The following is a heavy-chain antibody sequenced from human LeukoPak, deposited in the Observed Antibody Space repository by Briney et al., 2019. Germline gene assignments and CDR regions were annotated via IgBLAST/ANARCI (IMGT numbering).Heavy chain of an antibody. V-gene: IGHV4-34*01. CDR1: GGSFSGYY. CDR2: INHSGST. CDR3: ARATMVRGVIAY. J-gene: IGHJ4*02. Sequence: SETLSLTCAVYGGSFSGYYWSWIRQPPGKGLEWIGEINHSGSTNYNPSLKSRVTISVDTSKNQFSLKLSSVTAVDTAVCYCARATMVRGVIAYWGQGTLVTVSS. D-gene: IGHD3-10*01.